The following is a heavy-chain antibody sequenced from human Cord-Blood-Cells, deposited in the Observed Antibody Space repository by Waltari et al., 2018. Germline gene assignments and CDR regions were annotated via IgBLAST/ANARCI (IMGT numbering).Heavy chain of an antibody. CDR3: ARDPGNWEYYFDY. V-gene: IGHV1-2*02. CDR1: GYTFTGYY. CDR2: INPNSGGT. J-gene: IGHJ4*02. D-gene: IGHD7-27*01. Sequence: QVQLVQSGAEVKKPGASVKVSCKASGYTFTGYYLPLVRQAPGQGLEWMGWINPNSGGTNYAQKFQGRVTMTRDTSISTAYMELSRLRSDDTAVYYCARDPGNWEYYFDYWGQGTLVTVSS.